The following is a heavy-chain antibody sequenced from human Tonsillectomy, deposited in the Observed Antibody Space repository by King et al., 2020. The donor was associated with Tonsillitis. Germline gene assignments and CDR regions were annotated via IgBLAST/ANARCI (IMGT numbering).Heavy chain of an antibody. D-gene: IGHD5-24*01. V-gene: IGHV3-23*04. CDR3: AKDGYKDQTYIDS. CDR2: LSNSGHST. Sequence: VQLVESGGGLVQPGGSLRLSCAASGFTFSRYAMNWVRQAPGKGLEWVSALSNSGHSTYYADSVKGRFTISRDNSKKTVYLQMNSLRAEDTAVYYCAKDGYKDQTYIDSWGQGTLVTVSS. J-gene: IGHJ4*02. CDR1: GFTFSRYA.